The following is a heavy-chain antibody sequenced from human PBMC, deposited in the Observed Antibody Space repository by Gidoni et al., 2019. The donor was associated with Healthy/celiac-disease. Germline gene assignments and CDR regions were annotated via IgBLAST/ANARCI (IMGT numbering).Heavy chain of an antibody. J-gene: IGHJ4*02. V-gene: IGHV3-23*01. D-gene: IGHD6-19*01. Sequence: EVQLLESGGGLVQPGGSLRPSCAASGFTSSSYAMSWVRQAPGKGLEWVSASSGSGGSTYYADSVKGRFTISRDNSKNTLYLQMNSLRAEDTAVYYCANLAVAAPDPIDYWGQGTLVTVSS. CDR3: ANLAVAAPDPIDY. CDR2: SSGSGGST. CDR1: GFTSSSYA.